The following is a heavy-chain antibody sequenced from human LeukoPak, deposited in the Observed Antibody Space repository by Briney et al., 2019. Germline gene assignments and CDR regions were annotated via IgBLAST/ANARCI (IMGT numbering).Heavy chain of an antibody. D-gene: IGHD3-9*01. J-gene: IGHJ4*02. CDR3: ARDRLMTAGRYSANINFPDY. CDR2: ISASNGNT. Sequence: GASVKVSCRTSGYSFMSYGINWVRQAPGQGFEWMGWISASNGNTKYAQKFQGRLTMTTDTSTSTAFMDLGSLRSDDTAVYYCARDRLMTAGRYSANINFPDYWGQGTLVTVSS. V-gene: IGHV1-18*01. CDR1: GYSFMSYG.